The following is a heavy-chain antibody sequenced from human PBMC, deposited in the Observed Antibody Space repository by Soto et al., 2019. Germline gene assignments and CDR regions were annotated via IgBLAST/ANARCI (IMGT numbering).Heavy chain of an antibody. CDR2: MNPNSGNT. J-gene: IGHJ6*02. V-gene: IGHV1-8*01. D-gene: IGHD2-2*01. CDR3: ARYRKPAAPLSYYGMDV. CDR1: GYTFTSYD. Sequence: ASVKVSCKASGYTFTSYDINWVLQATGQGLEWMGWMNPNSGNTGYAQKFQGRVTMTRNTSISTAYMELSSLRSEDTAVYYCARYRKPAAPLSYYGMDVWGQGTTVTVSS.